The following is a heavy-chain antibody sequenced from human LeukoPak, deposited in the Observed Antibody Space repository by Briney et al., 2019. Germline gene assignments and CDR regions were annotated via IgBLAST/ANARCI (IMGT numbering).Heavy chain of an antibody. J-gene: IGHJ6*02. CDR3: ARLGYCSSSNCRDYNGMDV. CDR1: RGSISTSNYY. V-gene: IGHV4-39*01. Sequence: KASETLSLTCTVSRGSISTSNYYWGWIRQPPGKGLEWIGSIYYSGTTYYNPSLKSRVIISVDTSKSQFSLKLNSVTAADTAVYYCARLGYCSSSNCRDYNGMDVWGQGTLVTVSS. CDR2: IYYSGTT. D-gene: IGHD2-2*01.